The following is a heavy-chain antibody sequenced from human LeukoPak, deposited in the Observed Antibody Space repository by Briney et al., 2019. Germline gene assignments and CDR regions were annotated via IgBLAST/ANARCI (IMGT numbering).Heavy chain of an antibody. J-gene: IGHJ6*02. CDR3: AKVPYSDYGSGRPPFMDV. V-gene: IGHV3-23*01. D-gene: IGHD3-10*01. CDR1: GFTFSSYA. Sequence: GGSLRLSCAASGFTFSSYAMSWVRQAPGKGVEGVSAISDSGYSTYYADSVKGRFTISRDNSKNTLYLQMDSLRAEDTAIHYCAKVPYSDYGSGRPPFMDVWGQGTTVAVSS. CDR2: ISDSGYST.